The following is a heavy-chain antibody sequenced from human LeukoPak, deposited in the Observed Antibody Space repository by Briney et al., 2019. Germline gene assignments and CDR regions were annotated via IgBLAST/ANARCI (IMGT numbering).Heavy chain of an antibody. D-gene: IGHD4-17*01. V-gene: IGHV3-30-3*01. J-gene: IGHJ6*02. Sequence: GGSLRLSCAASGFTFSSYAVHWVRQAPGKGLEWVAVISYDGSNKYYADSVKGRFTISRDNSKNTLYLQMNSLRAEDTAVYYCARDRSYGDPYYYYGMDVWGQGTTVTVSS. CDR1: GFTFSSYA. CDR3: ARDRSYGDPYYYYGMDV. CDR2: ISYDGSNK.